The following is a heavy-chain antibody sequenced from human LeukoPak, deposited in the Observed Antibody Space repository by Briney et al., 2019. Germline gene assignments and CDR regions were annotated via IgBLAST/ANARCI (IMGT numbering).Heavy chain of an antibody. CDR1: GFTFSSYW. CDR2: MKQDGSQK. V-gene: IGHV3-7*04. J-gene: IGHJ4*02. CDR3: ARTLLYDKSDCFRYFDY. D-gene: IGHD3-22*01. Sequence: GGSLRLSCAASGFTFSSYWMTWVRQAPGKGLEWVANMKQDGSQKYYVESVKGRFTISRDNAKNSLFLEMNSLRAEDTAVYYCARTLLYDKSDCFRYFDYWGQGTLVSVSA.